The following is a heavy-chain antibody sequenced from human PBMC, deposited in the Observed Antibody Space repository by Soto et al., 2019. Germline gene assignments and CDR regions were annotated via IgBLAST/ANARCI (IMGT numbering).Heavy chain of an antibody. CDR3: AIDYVGRNYYYYGMDV. J-gene: IGHJ6*02. V-gene: IGHV1-69*01. D-gene: IGHD4-17*01. CDR2: IIPIFNSE. CDR1: GGTFSSYG. Sequence: QVQLVQSGAEVKKPGSSVKVSCKASGGTFSSYGISWVRQAPGQGLEWVGGIIPIFNSEKTAQKFQGRVTITADESTSAAYMELSSLRSEDTAVYYCAIDYVGRNYYYYGMDVWGQGTTVTVSS.